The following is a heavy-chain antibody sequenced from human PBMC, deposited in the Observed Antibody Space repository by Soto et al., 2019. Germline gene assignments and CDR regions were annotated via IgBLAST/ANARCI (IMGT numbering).Heavy chain of an antibody. CDR1: GGSFSGYY. Sequence: QVQLQQWGAGLLKPSETLSLTCAVYGGSFSGYYWSWIRQPPGKGLEWIGEINHSGSTNYNPSLKSRVTISVDTSKNQFSLKLSSVTAADTAVYYCARGDSSGSPTIFDYWGPGTLVTVSS. J-gene: IGHJ4*02. V-gene: IGHV4-34*01. D-gene: IGHD3-22*01. CDR2: INHSGST. CDR3: ARGDSSGSPTIFDY.